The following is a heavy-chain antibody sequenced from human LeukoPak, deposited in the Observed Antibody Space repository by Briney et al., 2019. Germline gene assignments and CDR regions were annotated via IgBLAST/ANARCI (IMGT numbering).Heavy chain of an antibody. V-gene: IGHV1-69*01. CDR1: GGTFSSYA. CDR3: ARGYCSSTSCPGNY. J-gene: IGHJ4*02. Sequence: SVKVSCKASGGTFSSYAISWVRQAPGQGLEWMGGIIPIFGTANYALKFQGRVTITADESTSTAYMELSSLRSEDTAVYYCARGYCSSTSCPGNYWGQGTLVTVSS. D-gene: IGHD2-2*01. CDR2: IIPIFGTA.